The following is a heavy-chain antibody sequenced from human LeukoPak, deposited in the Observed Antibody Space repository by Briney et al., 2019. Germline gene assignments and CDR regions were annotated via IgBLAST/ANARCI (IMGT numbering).Heavy chain of an antibody. Sequence: TSETLSLTCAVYGGSFSGYYWSWIRQPPGKGLEWIGEINHSGSTNYNPSLKSRVTISVDTSTNHFSLRLSSVTAADTAVYYCAREYPKGGSYRFDPWGQGTLVTVSS. CDR2: INHSGST. J-gene: IGHJ5*02. CDR3: AREYPKGGSYRFDP. V-gene: IGHV4-34*01. CDR1: GGSFSGYY. D-gene: IGHD1-26*01.